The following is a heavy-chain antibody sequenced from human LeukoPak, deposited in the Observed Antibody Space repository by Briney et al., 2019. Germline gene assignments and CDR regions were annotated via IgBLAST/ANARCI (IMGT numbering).Heavy chain of an antibody. CDR3: AKDGNWGGPYYFDY. D-gene: IGHD7-27*01. V-gene: IGHV3-23*01. J-gene: IGHJ4*02. Sequence: GGSLRLSCAASGFRFSSYAMSWVRQAPGKGLEWVSGVSGSGGSTYYADSVKDRFTISRDNSKNTLYLQMNSLRAEDTAVYYCAKDGNWGGPYYFDYWGQGTLVTVSS. CDR2: VSGSGGST. CDR1: GFRFSSYA.